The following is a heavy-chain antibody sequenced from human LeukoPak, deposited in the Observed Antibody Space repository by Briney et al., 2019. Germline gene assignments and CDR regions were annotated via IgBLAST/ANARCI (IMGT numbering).Heavy chain of an antibody. Sequence: GRSLRLSCAASGFTFSTYAMHWVRQAPGKGLEWVTLISHDGSNKYYADSVKGRFTISRDNSKNRLSLQMDSLRPDDTAVYYCAHGEGGSCYEIDHWGQGTLVTVSS. V-gene: IGHV3-30*03. CDR2: ISHDGSNK. J-gene: IGHJ4*02. CDR3: AHGEGGSCYEIDH. D-gene: IGHD2-15*01. CDR1: GFTFSTYA.